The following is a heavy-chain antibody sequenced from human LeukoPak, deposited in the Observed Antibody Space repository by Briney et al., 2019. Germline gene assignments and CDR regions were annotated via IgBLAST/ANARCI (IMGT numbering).Heavy chain of an antibody. CDR1: GGSISSSSYY. CDR2: IYYSGST. CDR3: ARDQRAVAGFGY. V-gene: IGHV4-39*07. D-gene: IGHD6-19*01. J-gene: IGHJ4*02. Sequence: SETLSLTCTVSGGSISSSSYYWGWIRQPPGKGLEWIGSIYYSGSTYYNPSLKSRVTISVDTSMNQFSLKLSSVTAADTAIYYCARDQRAVAGFGYWGQGTLVTVSS.